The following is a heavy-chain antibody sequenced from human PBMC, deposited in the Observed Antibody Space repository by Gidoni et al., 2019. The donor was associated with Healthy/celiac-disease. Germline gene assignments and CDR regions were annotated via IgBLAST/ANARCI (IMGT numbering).Heavy chain of an antibody. CDR2: INHSGST. J-gene: IGHJ6*03. D-gene: IGHD2-2*01. CDR1: GGSFSGYS. Sequence: QVQLQPWGAGLSTPSETLSLTCAVYGGSFSGYSWSLIRQPPGKGLEWIGEINHSGSTNYNPSLKSRVPISVDTSKNQFSLKLSSVTAADTAVYYCARGYCSTTSCYYFYYYYMDVWGTGTTVTVSS. CDR3: ARGYCSTTSCYYFYYYYMDV. V-gene: IGHV4-34*01.